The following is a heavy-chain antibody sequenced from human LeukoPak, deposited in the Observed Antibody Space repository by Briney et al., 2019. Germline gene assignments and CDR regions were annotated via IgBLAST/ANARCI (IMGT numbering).Heavy chain of an antibody. V-gene: IGHV3-30*18. D-gene: IGHD2-2*01. CDR1: GFTLSSYG. Sequence: GGSLRLSCAASGFTLSSYGMHWVRQDPGKGLEWVAIISYVGSNKDYADSVKGRFTISRDNSKNTLYLQMNSLRAEDTAVYYCAKDLLCSSTSCYGTGYFDSWGQGALVTVSS. J-gene: IGHJ4*02. CDR3: AKDLLCSSTSCYGTGYFDS. CDR2: ISYVGSNK.